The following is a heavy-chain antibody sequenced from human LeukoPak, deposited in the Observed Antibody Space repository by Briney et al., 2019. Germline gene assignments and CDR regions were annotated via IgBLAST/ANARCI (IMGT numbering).Heavy chain of an antibody. Sequence: GGSLRLSCVGSGFAFHNYAMHWVRRPPGKGLEWVSAINWNSDTKAYADSVKGRFTISRDRARNSLYLQMDSLSPEDTALYYCAKDTGGNGAYFYAMDVWGQGDLGHRLL. J-gene: IGHJ6*02. V-gene: IGHV3-9*01. CDR1: GFAFHNYA. CDR2: INWNSDTK. CDR3: AKDTGGNGAYFYAMDV. D-gene: IGHD4-23*01.